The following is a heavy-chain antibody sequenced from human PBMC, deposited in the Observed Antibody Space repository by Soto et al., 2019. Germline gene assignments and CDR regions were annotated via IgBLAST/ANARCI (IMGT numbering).Heavy chain of an antibody. CDR1: GFTSSSYA. V-gene: IGHV3-64*01. Sequence: EVQLVESGGGLVQPGGSLRLSWAASGFTSSSYALNGVRQAPGKGLEYVSDITSNGGNTDYASSVKGRFTISRDNSKNTLYLQMGSLRAEDMAVYYCARRIPFGYGMDVWGQGTTVTVSS. D-gene: IGHD2-21*01. CDR2: ITSNGGNT. CDR3: ARRIPFGYGMDV. J-gene: IGHJ6*02.